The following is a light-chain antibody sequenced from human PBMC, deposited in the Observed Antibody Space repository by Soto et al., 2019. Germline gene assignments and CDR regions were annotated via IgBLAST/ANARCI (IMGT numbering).Light chain of an antibody. V-gene: IGKV3-15*01. CDR3: QYYNNWLAT. J-gene: IGKJ4*01. CDR1: HTISNT. CDR2: AAS. Sequence: EIVMTQSPATLSMSPGERATLSCRANHTISNTLAWYQQKPGQAPRLLIYAASTRATGVSARFSGSGSGTEFTLTISSLQSEDFTIYYCQYYNNWLATFGGGTKVDIK.